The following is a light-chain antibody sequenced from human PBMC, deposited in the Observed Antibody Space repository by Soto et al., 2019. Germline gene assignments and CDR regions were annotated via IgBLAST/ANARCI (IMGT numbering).Light chain of an antibody. CDR1: QRISSW. CDR3: QPYNSYPWT. Sequence: DIQMTQSPSTLSASVGDRVTITCRASQRISSWLAWYQQKPGKAPKLLIYDASSLESGVPSRFSGSGSGTEFTLTISSLQPDDFATYYCQPYNSYPWTFGQGTKVEIK. CDR2: DAS. V-gene: IGKV1-5*01. J-gene: IGKJ1*01.